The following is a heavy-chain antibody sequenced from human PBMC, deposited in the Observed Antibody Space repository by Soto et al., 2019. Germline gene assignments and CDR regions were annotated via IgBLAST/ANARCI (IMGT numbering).Heavy chain of an antibody. V-gene: IGHV4-59*08. CDR2: IYYSGST. CDR3: AGRYQGDYYFDY. J-gene: IGHJ4*02. D-gene: IGHD2-21*02. Sequence: SETLXLTCTVSGGSISSYYWSWIRQPPGKGLEWIGYIYYSGSTNYNPSLKSRVTISVDTSKNQFSLKLSSVTAADTAVYYCAGRYQGDYYFDYWGQGTLVTVSS. CDR1: GGSISSYY.